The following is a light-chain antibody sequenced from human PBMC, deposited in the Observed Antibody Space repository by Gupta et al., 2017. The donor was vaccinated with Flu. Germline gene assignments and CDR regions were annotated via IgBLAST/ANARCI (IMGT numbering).Light chain of an antibody. V-gene: IGLV1-44*01. Sequence: QSVLTQSPSVSETPGQRVSISCSGRSSNIGSNTVTWYQQLPGTAPKLLIYNNNQRPSGVPDRFSGSKSGTSASLAISGLQSEDEADFYCSAWDDSLNGRVFGGGTKLTVL. CDR1: SSNIGSNT. CDR3: SAWDDSLNGRV. J-gene: IGLJ3*02. CDR2: NNN.